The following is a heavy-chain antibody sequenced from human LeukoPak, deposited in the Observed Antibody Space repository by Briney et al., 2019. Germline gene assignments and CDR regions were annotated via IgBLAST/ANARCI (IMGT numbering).Heavy chain of an antibody. Sequence: SETLSLTCTVSGGSISSSSYYWGWIRQPPGKGLEWIGSIYYSGSTYYNPSLKSRVTISVDTSKNQFSLKLSSVTAADTAVYYCARQPMVRGVTSLFDYWGQGTLVTVSS. J-gene: IGHJ4*02. CDR3: ARQPMVRGVTSLFDY. CDR1: GGSISSSSYY. V-gene: IGHV4-39*07. D-gene: IGHD3-10*01. CDR2: IYYSGST.